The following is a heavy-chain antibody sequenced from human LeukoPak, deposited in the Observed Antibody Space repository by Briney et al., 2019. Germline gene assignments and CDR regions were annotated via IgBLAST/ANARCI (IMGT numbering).Heavy chain of an antibody. CDR1: GYTLTELS. CDR2: INPNSGGT. V-gene: IGHV1-2*02. D-gene: IGHD2-21*02. J-gene: IGHJ5*02. Sequence: ASVKVSCKVSGYTLTELSMHWVRQAPGQGLEWMGWINPNSGGTNYAQKFQGRVTMTRDTSTSTAYMELSRLRSDDTAVYYCARPASRVVVTAFIAWFDPWGQGTLVTVSS. CDR3: ARPASRVVVTAFIAWFDP.